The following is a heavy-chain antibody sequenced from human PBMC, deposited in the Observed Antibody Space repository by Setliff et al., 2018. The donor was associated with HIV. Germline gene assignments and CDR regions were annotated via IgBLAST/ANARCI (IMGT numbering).Heavy chain of an antibody. CDR2: INSGDTTT. Sequence: GSLRLSCVAPGFTFSNYKMHRVRQGPGKGLVWVSRINSGDTTTNYADSVKGRFTISRDDAKNTLFLQMSSLRPEDTAVYYCTTKPPAADFQHWGQGTLVTVSS. CDR3: TTKPPAADFQH. D-gene: IGHD2-2*01. J-gene: IGHJ1*01. CDR1: GFTFSNYK. V-gene: IGHV3-74*01.